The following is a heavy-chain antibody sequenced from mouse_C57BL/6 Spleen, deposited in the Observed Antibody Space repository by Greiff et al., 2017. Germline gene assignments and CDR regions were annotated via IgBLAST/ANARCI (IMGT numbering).Heavy chain of an antibody. CDR2: IWGGGST. V-gene: IGHV2-9*01. Sequence: VQGVESGPGLVAPSQSLSITCTVSGFSLTSYGVNWVRQPPGTGLEWLGVIWGGGSTNYNSALMSRQSISKDNSKSQVFLKMNSLQTDDTAMYDGAKRENYDGGSFPFAYWGQGTLVTVSA. CDR1: GFSLTSYG. D-gene: IGHD1-1*01. CDR3: AKRENYDGGSFPFAY. J-gene: IGHJ3*01.